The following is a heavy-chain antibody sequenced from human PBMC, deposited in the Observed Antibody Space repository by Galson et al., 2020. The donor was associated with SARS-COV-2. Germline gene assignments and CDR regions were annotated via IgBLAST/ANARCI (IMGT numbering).Heavy chain of an antibody. CDR3: AGRPYYYDSSGYLYDDY. CDR1: GGSISSSSYY. CDR2: IYSSGST. Sequence: SETLSRTCTVAGGSISSSSYYWGWIRQPPGQGLEWIVSIYSSGSTYYNPSLKSRVTISVDTSKNQFSLKLSSVTAADTAVYYCAGRPYYYDSSGYLYDDYWGQGTLVTVSS. J-gene: IGHJ4*02. V-gene: IGHV4-39*01. D-gene: IGHD3-22*01.